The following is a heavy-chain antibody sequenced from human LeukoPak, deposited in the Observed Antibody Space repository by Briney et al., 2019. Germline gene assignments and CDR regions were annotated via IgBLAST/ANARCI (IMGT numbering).Heavy chain of an antibody. D-gene: IGHD5-18*01. Sequence: GGSLRLSCAASGFXFSDYYMSWIRQAPGKGLEWVSYISSSSTYTNYADSVKGRFTISRDNAKNSLYLQMNSLRAEDTAVYYCARPDTAMVRGYYFDYWGQGTLVTVSS. CDR2: ISSSSTYT. V-gene: IGHV3-11*06. J-gene: IGHJ4*02. CDR1: GFXFSDYY. CDR3: ARPDTAMVRGYYFDY.